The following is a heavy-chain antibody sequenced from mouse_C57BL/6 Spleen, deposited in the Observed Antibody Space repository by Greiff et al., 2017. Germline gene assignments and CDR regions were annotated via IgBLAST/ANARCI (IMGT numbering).Heavy chain of an antibody. Sequence: EVQVVESGPSLVRPSPTLSLTCTATGFSINSDCYWIWIRQFPGNKLEYIGYTFYSGITYYNPSLESRTYITRDTSKNQSSLKLSAVTTEDTATYYCAGDFYYGSGWYFDVWGTGTTVTVSS. CDR1: GFSINSDCY. CDR3: AGDFYYGSGWYFDV. D-gene: IGHD1-1*01. CDR2: TFYSGIT. J-gene: IGHJ1*03. V-gene: IGHV3-3*01.